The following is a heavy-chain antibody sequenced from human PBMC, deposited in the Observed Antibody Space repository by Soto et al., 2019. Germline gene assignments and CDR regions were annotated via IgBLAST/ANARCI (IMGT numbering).Heavy chain of an antibody. V-gene: IGHV4-34*01. CDR1: GESFSGYY. Sequence: SETLSLTCAVYGESFSGYYWSWIRQPPGKGLEWIGEINHSGSTNYNPSLKSRVTISVDTSKNQFSLKLSSVTAADTAVYYCARDDAYYGMDVWGQGTTVTVSS. CDR3: ARDDAYYGMDV. J-gene: IGHJ6*02. CDR2: INHSGST.